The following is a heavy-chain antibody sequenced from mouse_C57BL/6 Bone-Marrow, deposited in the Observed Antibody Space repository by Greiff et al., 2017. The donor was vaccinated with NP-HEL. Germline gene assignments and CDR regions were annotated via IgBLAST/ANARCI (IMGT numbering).Heavy chain of an antibody. D-gene: IGHD2-4*01. CDR2: ISYDGSN. CDR3: ARGGNDYFYWYFDV. V-gene: IGHV3-6*01. J-gene: IGHJ1*03. CDR1: GYSITSGYY. Sequence: EVKLQESGPGLVKPSQSLSLTCSVTGYSITSGYYWNWIRQFPGNKLEWMGYISYDGSNNYNPSLKNRISITRDTSKNQFFLKLNSVTTEDTATYYCARGGNDYFYWYFDVWGTGTTVTVSS.